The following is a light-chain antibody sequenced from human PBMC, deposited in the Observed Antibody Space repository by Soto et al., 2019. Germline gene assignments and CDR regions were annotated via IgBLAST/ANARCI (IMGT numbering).Light chain of an antibody. Sequence: EIVWTQSPAILSLSPGETATLSCRASQSVRNYLAWYQQKPGQAPRLLIYDASNRATGIPARFSGTGSETDFTLTISSLEPEDFAIYYCQQRSKMPLTFGHGTKV. CDR1: QSVRNY. CDR2: DAS. CDR3: QQRSKMPLT. V-gene: IGKV3-11*01. J-gene: IGKJ1*01.